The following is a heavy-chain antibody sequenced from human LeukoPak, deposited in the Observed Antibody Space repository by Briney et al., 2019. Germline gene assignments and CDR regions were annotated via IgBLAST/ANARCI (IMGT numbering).Heavy chain of an antibody. CDR2: IIPIFGTA. D-gene: IGHD2-2*01. CDR1: GGTFSSYA. CDR3: ARDSRIVVVPAAMSGDY. V-gene: IGHV1-69*05. Sequence: ASVKVSCKASGGTFSSYAISWVRQAPGQGLEWMGGIIPIFGTANYAQKFQGRVTMTTDTSTSTAYMELRSLRSDDTAVYYCARDSRIVVVPAAMSGDYWGQGTLVTVSS. J-gene: IGHJ4*02.